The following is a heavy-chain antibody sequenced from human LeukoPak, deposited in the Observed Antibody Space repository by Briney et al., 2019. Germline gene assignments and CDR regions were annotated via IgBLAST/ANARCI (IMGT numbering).Heavy chain of an antibody. CDR1: GFTFSTFW. J-gene: IGHJ4*02. CDR2: IKEDGSEK. Sequence: PGGSLRLSCAASGFTFSTFWMTWVRQAPGKGLEWVAIIKEDGSEKKYVDSVKGRFTISRDNVKNSLYLQMNSLRVEDTAVYYCARRGYSYYFDYWGQGTLVAVSS. D-gene: IGHD5-12*01. CDR3: ARRGYSYYFDY. V-gene: IGHV3-7*01.